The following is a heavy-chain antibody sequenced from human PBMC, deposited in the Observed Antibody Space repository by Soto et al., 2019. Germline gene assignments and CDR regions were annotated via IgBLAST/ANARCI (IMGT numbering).Heavy chain of an antibody. CDR3: ARDPGKSSGWTIFAP. CDR2: IGYGGRT. CDR1: GFSVSDYN. J-gene: IGHJ5*02. D-gene: IGHD6-19*01. Sequence: EVQVVESGGALVQPGGSLRLSCAASGFSVSDYNMNWVRQAPGKGLEWISFIGYGGRTYYAGSVEGRFTIARDSGRNSLYLQMSSLRAEDTAMYYCARDPGKSSGWTIFAPLGQGTLVTVSS. V-gene: IGHV3-48*01.